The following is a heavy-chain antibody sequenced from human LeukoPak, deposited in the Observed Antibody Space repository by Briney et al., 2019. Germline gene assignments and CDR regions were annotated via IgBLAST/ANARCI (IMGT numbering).Heavy chain of an antibody. CDR1: GFTFSSYS. J-gene: IGHJ4*02. Sequence: GGSLRLSCAASGFTFSSYSMNWVRQAPGKGLEWVASISTSSSYIYYAHSVKGRVTISRDNSKNSLYLQLNSLRAEDTAVYYCARGRGYSDNRTRNYFDYWGQGTLVTVSS. D-gene: IGHD4-17*01. V-gene: IGHV3-21*01. CDR2: ISTSSSYI. CDR3: ARGRGYSDNRTRNYFDY.